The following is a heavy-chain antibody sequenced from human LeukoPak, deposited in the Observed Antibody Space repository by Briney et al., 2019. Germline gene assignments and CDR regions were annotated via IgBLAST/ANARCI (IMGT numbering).Heavy chain of an antibody. CDR2: ISSSGSTI. Sequence: GGSLRLSCAASGFTFSSYEMNWVRRAPGKGLEWVSYISSSGSTIYYADSVKGRFTISRDNAKNSLYLQMNSLRAEDTAVYYCVRDGVAIATGHFDYWGQGTLVTVSS. D-gene: IGHD1-26*01. CDR3: VRDGVAIATGHFDY. J-gene: IGHJ4*02. V-gene: IGHV3-48*03. CDR1: GFTFSSYE.